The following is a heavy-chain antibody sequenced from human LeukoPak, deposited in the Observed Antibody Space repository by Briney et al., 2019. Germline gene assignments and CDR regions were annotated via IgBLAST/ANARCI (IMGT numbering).Heavy chain of an antibody. CDR3: ARAAYASGGYLFDY. J-gene: IGHJ4*02. D-gene: IGHD3-10*01. CDR2: IHYSGST. V-gene: IGHV4-59*01. CDR1: GGSISDYY. Sequence: SETLSLTCTVSGGSISDYYWSWLRQPPGKGLEWIGYIHYSGSTNYNPSLKSRVTISVDTSKNHFSLKLSSVTAADTAVYYCARAAYASGGYLFDYWGQGALVTVSS.